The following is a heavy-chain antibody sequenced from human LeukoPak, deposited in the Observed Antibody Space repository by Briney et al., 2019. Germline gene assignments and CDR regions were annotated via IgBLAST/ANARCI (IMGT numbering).Heavy chain of an antibody. J-gene: IGHJ6*03. V-gene: IGHV3-43D*03. Sequence: PGGSLRLSCAASGFTLDDYSMHWVRHAPGRGREGGSLISWDGGSTYYADSVKGRFTISRDNSKNSLYLQMNSLRAEDTALYYCAKAPTPDYYMDVWGKGTTVTVSS. CDR1: GFTLDDYS. CDR3: AKAPTPDYYMDV. CDR2: ISWDGGST.